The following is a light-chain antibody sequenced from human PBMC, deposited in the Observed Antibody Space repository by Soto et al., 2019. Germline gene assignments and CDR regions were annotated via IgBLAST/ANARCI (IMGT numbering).Light chain of an antibody. CDR3: KHYSRYPWT. V-gene: IGKV1-5*01. Sequence: DIQMTQSPSTLSASVGDRVTITCRASQSISNWLAWYQQKPGKAPKLLIYHASSLESGVQSRFSGSGSGTQFTLTIRSLQPDDCATYYCKHYSRYPWTFGQGTKVDIK. CDR2: HAS. CDR1: QSISNW. J-gene: IGKJ1*01.